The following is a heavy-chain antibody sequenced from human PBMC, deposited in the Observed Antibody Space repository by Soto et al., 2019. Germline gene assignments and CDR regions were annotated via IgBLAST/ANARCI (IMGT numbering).Heavy chain of an antibody. J-gene: IGHJ6*02. CDR1: GGSFSCYY. Sequence: PSETLSLTCAVYGGSFSCYYWSWIRQPPGKGLEWIGEINHSGSTNYNPSLKSRVTISVDTSKNQFSLKLSSVTAADTAVYYCARGVAYYYYYGMDVWGQGTTVTVSS. D-gene: IGHD3-3*01. CDR2: INHSGST. V-gene: IGHV4-34*01. CDR3: ARGVAYYYYYGMDV.